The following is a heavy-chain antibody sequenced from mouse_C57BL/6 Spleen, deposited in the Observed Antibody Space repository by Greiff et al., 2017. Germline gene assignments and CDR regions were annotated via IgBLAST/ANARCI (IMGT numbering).Heavy chain of an antibody. D-gene: IGHD2-2*01. CDR1: GFTFTDYS. CDR2: IRNKANGYST. CDR3: ARASAMDTTRGYAMDY. J-gene: IGHJ4*01. V-gene: IGHV7-3*01. Sequence: EVKLMESGGGLVQPGGSLSLSCAASGFTFTDYSMSWVRQPPGKALEWLGFIRNKANGYSTEYSASVKGRFTISRDNSQSIIYLQMDDMRAEDSATNYSARASAMDTTRGYAMDYWGQGTSVTVSS.